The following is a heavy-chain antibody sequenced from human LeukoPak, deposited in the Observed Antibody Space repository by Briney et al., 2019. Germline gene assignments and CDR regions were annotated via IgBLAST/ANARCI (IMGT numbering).Heavy chain of an antibody. J-gene: IGHJ4*02. V-gene: IGHV4-59*01. D-gene: IGHD2-15*01. CDR1: GGSITSYY. Sequence: SETLSLTCTVSGGSITSYYWTWIRQPPGKGLEWIGYIYYSGSTNYNPSLKSRVTISVDTSKNQFSPKLTSVTAADTAVYYCARASKDVVVVASIEFFDYWGQGTLVTVSS. CDR2: IYYSGST. CDR3: ARASKDVVVVASIEFFDY.